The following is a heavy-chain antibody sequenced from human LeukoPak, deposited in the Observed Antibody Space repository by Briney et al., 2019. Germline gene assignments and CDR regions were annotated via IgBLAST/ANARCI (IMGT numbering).Heavy chain of an antibody. CDR3: AREVGTVKHFDM. J-gene: IGHJ3*02. D-gene: IGHD1-26*01. Sequence: ASVKVSGKESGYPFTVKWMHWVRQTPGQGLEWMGVISPSGDITIYAQEFQGRVIMTRDTSTGTVYMELISLRSEDTALYYCAREVGTVKHFDMWGQGTLVTVSS. CDR1: GYPFTVKW. V-gene: IGHV1-46*01. CDR2: ISPSGDIT.